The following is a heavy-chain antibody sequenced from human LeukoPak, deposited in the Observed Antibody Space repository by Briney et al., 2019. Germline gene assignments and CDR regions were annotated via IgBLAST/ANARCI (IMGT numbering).Heavy chain of an antibody. CDR2: IRDSGSST. D-gene: IGHD1-26*01. Sequence: GGALRLSCAASGFTFSSYAMSWVRQAPGKGLEWVSAIRDSGSSTHYADSVKGRFTTSRDNSKNTLYLQMNSLRAEDTAVYYCARGVGSGSRLRAGDYWGQGTLVTVSS. CDR3: ARGVGSGSRLRAGDY. CDR1: GFTFSSYA. J-gene: IGHJ4*02. V-gene: IGHV3-23*01.